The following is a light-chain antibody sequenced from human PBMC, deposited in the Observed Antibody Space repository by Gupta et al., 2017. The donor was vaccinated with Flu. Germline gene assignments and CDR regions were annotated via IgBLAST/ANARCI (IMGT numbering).Light chain of an antibody. V-gene: IGLV2-14*01. Sequence: QYALTQPASVSGSPGQSITISCTDSSSDVGGYDYVSWYQQHPAKVPKLILYEVNNRPSGVSSRFSGSKSGNTASLTISGLQAEDEADYYCNSYTSSSSIVYVFGTGTKVTVL. J-gene: IGLJ1*01. CDR1: SSDVGGYDY. CDR3: NSYTSSSSIVYV. CDR2: EVN.